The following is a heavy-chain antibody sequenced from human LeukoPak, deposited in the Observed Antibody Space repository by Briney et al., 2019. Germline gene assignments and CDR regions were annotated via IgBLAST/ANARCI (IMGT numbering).Heavy chain of an antibody. V-gene: IGHV3-48*03. Sequence: PGRSLRLSCAASGFTFSSYEMNWVRQAPGKGLEWVSYISSSGSTIYYADSVKGRFTISRDNAKNSLYLQMNSLRAEDTAVYYSARQYYYGSSGYYFDYWGQGTLVTVSS. CDR3: ARQYYYGSSGYYFDY. CDR1: GFTFSSYE. J-gene: IGHJ4*02. D-gene: IGHD3-22*01. CDR2: ISSSGSTI.